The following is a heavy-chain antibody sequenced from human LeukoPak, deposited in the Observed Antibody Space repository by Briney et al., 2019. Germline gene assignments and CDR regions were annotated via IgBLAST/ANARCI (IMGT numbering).Heavy chain of an antibody. Sequence: GASVKVSCKASGYTFTSYYMHWVRQAPGQGLEWMGIINPSGGSTSYAQKFQGRVTITADKSTSTAYMELSSLRSEDTAVYYCARVSYNWNDSFYPLYYWGQGTLVTVSS. CDR3: ARVSYNWNDSFYPLYY. J-gene: IGHJ4*02. CDR1: GYTFTSYY. V-gene: IGHV1-46*01. D-gene: IGHD1-1*01. CDR2: INPSGGST.